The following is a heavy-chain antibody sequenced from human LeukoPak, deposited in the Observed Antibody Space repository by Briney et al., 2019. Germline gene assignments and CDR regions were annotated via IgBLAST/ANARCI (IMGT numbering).Heavy chain of an antibody. CDR1: VLTFSSYS. CDR2: MSSISRYI. V-gene: IGHV3-21*01. D-gene: IGHD3-22*01. CDR3: AIFSSDTIITADFDY. J-gene: IGHJ4*02. Sequence: GGSLRLSCAASVLTFSSYSMNWFRQAPGPGLEWVSSMSSISRYIYYAESVKGGFTISRDNAKNSLYLQMHSLSAEDTAVYYCAIFSSDTIITADFDYWGQGTLVTVSS.